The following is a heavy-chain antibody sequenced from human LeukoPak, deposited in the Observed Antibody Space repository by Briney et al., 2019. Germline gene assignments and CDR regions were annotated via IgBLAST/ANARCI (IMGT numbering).Heavy chain of an antibody. CDR1: GYTFTGYY. CDR3: ARGKPRANYGDYSAYYYYYYMDV. Sequence: ASVKVSYKASGYTFTGYYMHWVRQAPGQGLEWMGWINPNSGGTNYAQKLQGRVTMTRDTSISTAYMELSRLRSDDTAVYYCARGKPRANYGDYSAYYYYYYMDVWGKGTTVTVSS. D-gene: IGHD4-17*01. V-gene: IGHV1-2*02. CDR2: INPNSGGT. J-gene: IGHJ6*03.